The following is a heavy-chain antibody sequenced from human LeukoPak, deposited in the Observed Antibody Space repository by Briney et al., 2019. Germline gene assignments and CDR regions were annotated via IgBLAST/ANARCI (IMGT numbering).Heavy chain of an antibody. CDR3: ARDSRNLPFDY. CDR1: GFTFSSYA. D-gene: IGHD1-14*01. J-gene: IGHJ4*02. CDR2: ISGSGGST. Sequence: GGSLRLSCAASGFTFSSYAMSWVRQAPGKGLEWVSAISGSGGSTYYADSVKGRFTISRDNSKNTLYLQMNSLRPEDTAVYYCARDSRNLPFDYWGQGTLVTVSS. V-gene: IGHV3-23*01.